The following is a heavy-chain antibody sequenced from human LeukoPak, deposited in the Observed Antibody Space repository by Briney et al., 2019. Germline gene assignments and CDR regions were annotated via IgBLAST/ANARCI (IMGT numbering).Heavy chain of an antibody. CDR3: ARDAYSSGWFSSYYYGMDV. Sequence: ASVKVSCKASGYTFTSYYMHWVRQAPGQGLEWMGIINPSGGSTSYAQKFQGRVTMTRDTSTSTAYMELRSLRSDDTAVYYCARDAYSSGWFSSYYYGMDVWGQGTTVTVSS. V-gene: IGHV1-46*01. J-gene: IGHJ6*02. CDR2: INPSGGST. D-gene: IGHD6-19*01. CDR1: GYTFTSYY.